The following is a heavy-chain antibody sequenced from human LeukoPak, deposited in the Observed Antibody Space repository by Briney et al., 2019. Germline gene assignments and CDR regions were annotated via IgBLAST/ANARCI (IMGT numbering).Heavy chain of an antibody. Sequence: GGSLRLSCAASGFTFDDYAMHWVRQAPGKGLEWVSGISWNSGSIGYADSVKGRFTISRDNAKNSLYLQMNSLRAEDTALYYCARSQSFFYYYYMDVWGKGTTVTVSS. CDR3: ARSQSFFYYYYMDV. V-gene: IGHV3-9*01. CDR2: ISWNSGSI. CDR1: GFTFDDYA. D-gene: IGHD3-16*02. J-gene: IGHJ6*03.